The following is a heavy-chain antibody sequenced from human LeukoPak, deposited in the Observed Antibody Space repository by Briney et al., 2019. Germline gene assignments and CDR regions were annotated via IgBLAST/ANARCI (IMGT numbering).Heavy chain of an antibody. CDR2: IYSSGST. V-gene: IGHV4-4*07. CDR1: GGSISTYY. CDR3: ARGDGYSNYVYYFDY. D-gene: IGHD4-11*01. J-gene: IGHJ4*02. Sequence: SETLSLTFTVSGGSISTYYWSWIRQPAGKGLEWIGRIYSSGSTNYNPSFKSRVTMSVDTSKNQFSLKLSSVTAADTAVYYCARGDGYSNYVYYFDYWGQGTLVTVSS.